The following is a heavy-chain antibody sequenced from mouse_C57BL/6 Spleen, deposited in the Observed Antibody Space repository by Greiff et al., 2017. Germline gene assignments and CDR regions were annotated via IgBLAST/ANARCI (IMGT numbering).Heavy chain of an antibody. CDR2: ISSGSSTI. Sequence: EVKLMESGGGLVKPGGSLKLSCAASGFTFSDYGMHWVRQAPEKGLEWVAYISSGSSTIYYADTVKGRFTISRDNAKNTLYLQMTSLRSEDTAMYYCARRDGSSLYYVDYWGQGTTRTVSS. CDR3: ARRDGSSLYYVDY. D-gene: IGHD1-1*01. J-gene: IGHJ2*01. CDR1: GFTFSDYG. V-gene: IGHV5-17*01.